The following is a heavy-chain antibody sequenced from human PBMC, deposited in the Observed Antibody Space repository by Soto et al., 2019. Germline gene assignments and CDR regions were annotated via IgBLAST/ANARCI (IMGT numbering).Heavy chain of an antibody. V-gene: IGHV3-23*01. Sequence: GSLRLSCSASGFTFSSYAMSWVRQAPGKGLEWVSAISGSGGSTYYADSVKGRFTISRDNSKNTLYLQMNSLRAEDTAVYYCEKELKSSGYYYQFDYWGQGTLVTVYS. J-gene: IGHJ4*02. CDR2: ISGSGGST. CDR3: EKELKSSGYYYQFDY. D-gene: IGHD3-22*01. CDR1: GFTFSSYA.